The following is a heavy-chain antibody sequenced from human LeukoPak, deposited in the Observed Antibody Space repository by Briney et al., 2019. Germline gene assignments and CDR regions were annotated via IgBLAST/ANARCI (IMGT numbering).Heavy chain of an antibody. J-gene: IGHJ4*02. CDR1: GGSISSYY. CDR2: IYYSGST. V-gene: IGHV4-59*12. CDR3: ARDVRVLTQPGSHYFDY. Sequence: SETLSLTCTVSGGSISSYYWSWIRQPPGKGLEWIGYIYYSGSTYYNPSLKSRVTISVDTSKNQFSLKLSSVTAADTAVYYCARDVRVLTQPGSHYFDYWGQGTLVTVSS. D-gene: IGHD1-14*01.